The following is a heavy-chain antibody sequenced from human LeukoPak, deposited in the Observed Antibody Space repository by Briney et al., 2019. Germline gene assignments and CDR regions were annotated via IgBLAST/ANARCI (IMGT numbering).Heavy chain of an antibody. CDR3: AKAVDYDILTGILFDY. J-gene: IGHJ4*02. V-gene: IGHV3-23*01. CDR1: GFTFSSYA. D-gene: IGHD3-9*01. CDR2: ISGSGGST. Sequence: GGSLRLSCAAPGFTFSSYAMSWVRQAPGKGLEWVSAISGSGGSTYYADSVKGRFTISRDNSKNTLYLQMNSLRAEDTAVYYCAKAVDYDILTGILFDYWGQGTLVTVSS.